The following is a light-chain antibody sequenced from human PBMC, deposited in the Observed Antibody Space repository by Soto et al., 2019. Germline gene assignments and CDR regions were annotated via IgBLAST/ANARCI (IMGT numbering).Light chain of an antibody. CDR3: SSYRSSSTYV. J-gene: IGLJ1*01. CDR1: SSDVGSYNY. CDR2: QVT. Sequence: QSALTQPASVSGSPGQSITISCTGTSSDVGSYNYVSWHQQHPGQAPKLMIYQVTNRASGVPDRFSASKSGNTASLTTSGLQAGDEADYYCSSYRSSSTYVFGTGTKVTVL. V-gene: IGLV2-14*01.